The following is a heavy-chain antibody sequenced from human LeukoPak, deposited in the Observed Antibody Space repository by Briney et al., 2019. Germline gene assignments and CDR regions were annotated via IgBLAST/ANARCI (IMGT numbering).Heavy chain of an antibody. CDR3: ARDNSGLY. D-gene: IGHD1-26*01. CDR1: GFSFSNHW. J-gene: IGHJ4*02. Sequence: GGSLRLSCAASGFSFSNHWMSWVRQAPGQGLEWVANINLDGRDKYYVDSVKGRFTISRDNAKNSLYLQMNSLRVEDTAVYYCARDNSGLYWGQGTLVTVSS. CDR2: INLDGRDK. V-gene: IGHV3-7*01.